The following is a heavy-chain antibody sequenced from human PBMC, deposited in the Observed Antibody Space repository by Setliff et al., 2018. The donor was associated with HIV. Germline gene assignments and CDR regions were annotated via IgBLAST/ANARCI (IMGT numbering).Heavy chain of an antibody. Sequence: GESLKISCHLSGYTFSNYCIAWVRQMPGKGLEWMGIIYPGNSDTTYSPSFQGQVTISADKSISTAYLQWSSLKASDTAMYYCAKHLSPGSGWYSKARGMDVWGKGTTVTVSS. CDR1: GYTFSNYC. CDR2: IYPGNSDT. V-gene: IGHV5-51*01. J-gene: IGHJ6*04. CDR3: AKHLSPGSGWYSKARGMDV. D-gene: IGHD6-19*01.